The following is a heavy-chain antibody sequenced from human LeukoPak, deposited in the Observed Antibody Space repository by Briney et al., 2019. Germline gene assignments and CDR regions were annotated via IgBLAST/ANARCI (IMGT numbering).Heavy chain of an antibody. CDR1: GFSLSTTGMC. J-gene: IGHJ4*02. CDR3: VRYGSGSYFFDY. D-gene: IGHD3-10*01. CDR2: IDWDDDK. Sequence: SGPALVKPTQTLTLTCTFSGFSLSTTGMCVTWIRQPPGQALEWLARIDWDDDKYYSTSLKTRLTISKDTSKNQVVLTMTNVDPVDTATYYCVRYGSGSYFFDYWGQGTLVTVSS. V-gene: IGHV2-70*11.